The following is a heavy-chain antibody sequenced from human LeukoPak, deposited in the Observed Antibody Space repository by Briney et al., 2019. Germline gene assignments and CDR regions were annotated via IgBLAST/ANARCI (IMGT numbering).Heavy chain of an antibody. J-gene: IGHJ4*02. D-gene: IGHD3-3*01. V-gene: IGHV1-24*01. CDR2: FDPEDGET. CDR1: GYTLTELS. CDR3: ATVGIFGVVIGELFDY. Sequence: ASVKVSCKVSGYTLTELSMHWVRQAPGKGLEWMGGFDPEDGETIYAQKFQGRVTMTEDTSTDTAYTELSSLRSEDTAVYYCATVGIFGVVIGELFDYWGQGTLVTVSS.